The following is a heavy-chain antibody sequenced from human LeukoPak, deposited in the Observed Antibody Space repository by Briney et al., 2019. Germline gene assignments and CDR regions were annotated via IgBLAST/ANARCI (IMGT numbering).Heavy chain of an antibody. CDR2: ISGSGSFT. Sequence: PGGSLRLSCAATGFTFSTYAMSWGRQAPGKGLEWVSGISGSGSFTHYTDSVKGRFTISRDNSKNTLYVQMNSLRAEDTAVYYCAKDMPTYGDYFDYWGQGTLVTVSS. D-gene: IGHD4-17*01. V-gene: IGHV3-23*01. CDR1: GFTFSTYA. CDR3: AKDMPTYGDYFDY. J-gene: IGHJ4*02.